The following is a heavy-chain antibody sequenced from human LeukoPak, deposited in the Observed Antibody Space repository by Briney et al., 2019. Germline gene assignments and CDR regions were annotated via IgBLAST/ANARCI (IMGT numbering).Heavy chain of an antibody. J-gene: IGHJ6*03. D-gene: IGHD1-26*01. CDR3: ARDPYSGSYGDYYYYYMDV. Sequence: AGGSLRLSCAASGFTFSSYSMNWVRQAPGKGLEWVSPISSSSSYIYYADSVKGRFTISRDNAKNSLYLQMNSLRDEDTAVYYCARDPYSGSYGDYYYYYMDVWGKGTTVTISS. V-gene: IGHV3-21*01. CDR2: ISSSSSYI. CDR1: GFTFSSYS.